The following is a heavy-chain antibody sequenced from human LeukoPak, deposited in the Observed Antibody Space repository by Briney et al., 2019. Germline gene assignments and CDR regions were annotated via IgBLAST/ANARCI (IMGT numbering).Heavy chain of an antibody. CDR3: ARGPPRRRITIFGVAPLDY. D-gene: IGHD3-3*01. CDR2: IYHSGGT. CDR1: RYSISSGYY. Sequence: SQTLSLTCTVSRYSISSGYYWGWIRQPPGKGLEWNGSIYHSGGTYYNQSLKSRVTISVDTSKNQFSLKLSSVTAADTAVYYCARGPPRRRITIFGVAPLDYWGQGTLVTVSS. J-gene: IGHJ4*02. V-gene: IGHV4-38-2*02.